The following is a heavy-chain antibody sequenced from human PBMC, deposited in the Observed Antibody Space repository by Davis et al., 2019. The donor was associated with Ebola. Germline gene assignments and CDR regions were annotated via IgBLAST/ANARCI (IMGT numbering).Heavy chain of an antibody. CDR3: ARQGPGSSWNY. J-gene: IGHJ4*02. Sequence: SVKVSCKASGYTFTSYGISWVRQAPGQGLEWMGGIIPIFGTANYAQKFQGRVTITADESTSTAYMELSSLRSEDTAVYYCARQGPGSSWNYWGQGTLVTVSS. D-gene: IGHD6-13*01. CDR2: IIPIFGTA. CDR1: GYTFTSYG. V-gene: IGHV1-69*13.